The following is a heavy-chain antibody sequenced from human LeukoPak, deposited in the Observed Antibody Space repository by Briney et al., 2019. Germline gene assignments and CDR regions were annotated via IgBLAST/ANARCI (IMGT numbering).Heavy chain of an antibody. CDR3: AGYYDSSGPLKD. D-gene: IGHD3-22*01. J-gene: IGHJ4*02. V-gene: IGHV4-39*01. CDR1: GGSISSSSYY. CDR2: IYYSGST. Sequence: SETLSLTCTVSGGSISSSSYYWGWIRQPPGKGLEWIGSIYYSGSTYYNPSLKSRVTISVDTSKNQFSLKLSSVTAADKAVYYCAGYYDSSGPLKDRGQGTLVTVSS.